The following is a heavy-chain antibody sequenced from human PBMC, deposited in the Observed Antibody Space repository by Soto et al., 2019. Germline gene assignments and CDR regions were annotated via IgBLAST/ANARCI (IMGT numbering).Heavy chain of an antibody. J-gene: IGHJ6*02. CDR2: ISYDGSNK. Sequence: GGSLRLSCAASGFTFSSYAMHWVRQAPGKGLEWVAVISYDGSNKYYADSVKGRFTISRDNSKNTLYLQMNSLRAEDTAVYYCARDTYSSSWYAYYYGMDVWGQGTTVTVS. D-gene: IGHD6-13*01. V-gene: IGHV3-30-3*01. CDR1: GFTFSSYA. CDR3: ARDTYSSSWYAYYYGMDV.